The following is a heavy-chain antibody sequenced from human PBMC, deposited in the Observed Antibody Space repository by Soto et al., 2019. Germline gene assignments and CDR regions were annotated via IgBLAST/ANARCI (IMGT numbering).Heavy chain of an antibody. CDR2: INPSGGST. Sequence: QVQLVQSGAEVKKPGASVKVSCKASGYTFTSYYMHWVRQAPGQGLEWMGIINPSGGSTSYAQKCKGSVTMTRDTSTSPVYMELSSLRSEDTAVYYCARGQSSGWYRGGEYYFDYWGQGTLVTVSS. D-gene: IGHD6-19*01. J-gene: IGHJ4*02. V-gene: IGHV1-46*01. CDR3: ARGQSSGWYRGGEYYFDY. CDR1: GYTFTSYY.